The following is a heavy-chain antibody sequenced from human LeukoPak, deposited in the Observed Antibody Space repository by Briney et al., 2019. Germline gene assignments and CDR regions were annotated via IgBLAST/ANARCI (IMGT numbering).Heavy chain of an antibody. V-gene: IGHV3-53*01. CDR2: LYPYGST. CDR1: GFSVSSKS. Sequence: GGSLRLSCVASGFSVSSKSISWVRQAPGKGLEWISVLYPYGSTDYADSVQGRFTISGDNSKSTVYLQMNSLRAEDTAVYYCARVRDYYDSRGYYFEYFDHWGQGTLVTVSS. CDR3: ARVRDYYDSRGYYFEYFDH. J-gene: IGHJ1*01. D-gene: IGHD3-22*01.